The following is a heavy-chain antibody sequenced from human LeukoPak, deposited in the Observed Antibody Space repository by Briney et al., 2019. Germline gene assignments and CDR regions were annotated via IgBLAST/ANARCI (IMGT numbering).Heavy chain of an antibody. V-gene: IGHV3-21*01. D-gene: IGHD5-12*01. CDR1: GFTFSSYS. Sequence: GGSLRLSCAASGFTFSSYSMNWVRQAPGKGLEWVSSISSSSSYIYYADSVKGRFTISRDNAKNSLYLQMNSLRAEDTAVYYCARVSMSGYGRSYYYYMDVWGKGTTVTVSS. CDR2: ISSSSSYI. CDR3: ARVSMSGYGRSYYYYMDV. J-gene: IGHJ6*03.